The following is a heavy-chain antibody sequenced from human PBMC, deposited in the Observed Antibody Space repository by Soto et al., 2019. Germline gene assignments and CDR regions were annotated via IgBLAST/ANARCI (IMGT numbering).Heavy chain of an antibody. D-gene: IGHD3-9*01. CDR2: INPSGGST. Sequence: ASVKVSCKASGYTFTSYYMHWVRQAPGQGLEWMGIINPSGGSTSYAQKFQGRVTMTRDTSMSTVYMELSSLRSEDTAVYYCASAYYDILTGYSNNYYFDYWGQGTLVTVSS. CDR1: GYTFTSYY. J-gene: IGHJ4*02. CDR3: ASAYYDILTGYSNNYYFDY. V-gene: IGHV1-46*01.